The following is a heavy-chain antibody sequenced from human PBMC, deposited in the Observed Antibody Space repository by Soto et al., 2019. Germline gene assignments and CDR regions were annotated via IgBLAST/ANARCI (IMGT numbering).Heavy chain of an antibody. CDR3: ARAPATPNYSPKALGGMDV. D-gene: IGHD1-7*01. CDR2: INPNSGGT. CDR1: GYTFTGYY. Sequence: QVQLVQSGAEVKKPGASVKVSCKASGYTFTGYYMHWVRQAPGQGLEWMGWINPNSGGTNYAQKFQGWVTMTRDTSISTANMELRRLRSDDTAVYYCARAPATPNYSPKALGGMDVWGQGTTVTVSS. V-gene: IGHV1-2*04. J-gene: IGHJ6*02.